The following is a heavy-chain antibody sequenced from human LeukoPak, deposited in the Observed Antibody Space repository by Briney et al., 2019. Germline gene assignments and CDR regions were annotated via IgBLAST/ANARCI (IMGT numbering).Heavy chain of an antibody. D-gene: IGHD6-13*01. V-gene: IGHV4-39*01. Sequence: SETLSLTCTVAGGSISSSSYYWGWIRQPPGKGLEWIGSIYYSGTTYYNPSLKSRVTISVDTSKNQFSLKLSSVTAADTAVYYCARRVIAAAGRFDYWGQGTLVIVST. CDR2: IYYSGTT. CDR1: GGSISSSSYY. CDR3: ARRVIAAAGRFDY. J-gene: IGHJ4*02.